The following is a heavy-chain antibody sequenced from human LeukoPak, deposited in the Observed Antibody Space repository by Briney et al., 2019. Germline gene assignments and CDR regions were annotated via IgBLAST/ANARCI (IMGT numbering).Heavy chain of an antibody. Sequence: GESLRLSCAASGFIFSNYWMSWVRQAPGKGLEWVANIKQDGSEKYYVDSVKGRFTISRDNAKNSVYMQMNSLRAEDTAVYSCARQRRYCSGDSCYQRTFDFWGQGTLVTVSS. CDR2: IKQDGSEK. CDR3: ARQRRYCSGDSCYQRTFDF. D-gene: IGHD2-15*01. J-gene: IGHJ4*02. V-gene: IGHV3-7*01. CDR1: GFIFSNYW.